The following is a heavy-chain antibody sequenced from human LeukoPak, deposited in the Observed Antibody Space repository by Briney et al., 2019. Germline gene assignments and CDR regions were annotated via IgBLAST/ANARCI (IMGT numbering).Heavy chain of an antibody. CDR1: GYSFTSHW. J-gene: IGHJ4*02. CDR2: IYPSDSDT. V-gene: IGHV5-51*01. Sequence: GESLKISCKGSGYSFTSHWIGWVRQMPGKGLEWMGIIYPSDSDTRYSSSFQGQVTISADKSISTAYLQWSSLKALDTAMYYCARHSNYYGSGSYSVPFDYWGQGTLITVSS. D-gene: IGHD3-10*01. CDR3: ARHSNYYGSGSYSVPFDY.